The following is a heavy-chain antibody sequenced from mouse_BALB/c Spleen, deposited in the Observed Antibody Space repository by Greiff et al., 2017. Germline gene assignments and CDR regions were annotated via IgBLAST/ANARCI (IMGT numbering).Heavy chain of an antibody. D-gene: IGHD2-3*01. CDR3: ARGVDGYYHALDY. CDR2: INPSSGYT. V-gene: IGHV1-4*01. CDR1: GYTFTSYT. Sequence: VQLQQSGAELARPGASVKMSCTASGYTFTSYTMHWVKQRPGQGLEWIGYINPSSGYTNYNQKFKDKATLTADKSSSTAYMQLSSLTSEDSAVYDCARGVDGYYHALDYWGQGTSVTVSS. J-gene: IGHJ4*01.